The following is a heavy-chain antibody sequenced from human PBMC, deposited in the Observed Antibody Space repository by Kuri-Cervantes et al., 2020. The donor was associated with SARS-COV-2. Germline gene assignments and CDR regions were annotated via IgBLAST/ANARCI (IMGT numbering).Heavy chain of an antibody. V-gene: IGHV3-48*02. CDR1: GFTFSSYS. J-gene: IGHJ4*02. CDR2: ISSSSSTI. D-gene: IGHD4-17*01. Sequence: AASGFTFSSYSMNWVRQAPGKGLEWVSYISSSSSTIYYADSVKGRFTNSRDNAKNSLYLQMNSLRDEDSAVYYCVRDGVKDDYGFSSYWGQGTLVTVSS. CDR3: VRDGVKDDYGFSSY.